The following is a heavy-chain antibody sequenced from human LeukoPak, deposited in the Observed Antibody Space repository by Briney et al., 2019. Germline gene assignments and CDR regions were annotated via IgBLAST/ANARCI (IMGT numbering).Heavy chain of an antibody. J-gene: IGHJ4*02. V-gene: IGHV5-10-1*01. D-gene: IGHD3-16*02. Sequence: GESLKISCKGSGYSFTTYWITWVRQMPGKGLEWIGRIDPSDSYTNYSPPFQGHVTISADKSISTAYLQWSSLKASDTAMYYCARVIHLGELSLYDYWGQGTLVTVSS. CDR2: IDPSDSYT. CDR3: ARVIHLGELSLYDY. CDR1: GYSFTTYW.